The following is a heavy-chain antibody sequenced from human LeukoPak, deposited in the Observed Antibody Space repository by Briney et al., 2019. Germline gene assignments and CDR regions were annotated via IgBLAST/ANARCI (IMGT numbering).Heavy chain of an antibody. CDR1: GFTFSSYS. Sequence: PGGSLRLSCAASGFTFSSYSMNWVRQAPGKGLEWVSAISGSGGSTYYADSVKGRFTISRDNSKNTLYLQMNSLRAEDTAVYYCADLYGTYHPFDYWGQGTLVTVSS. CDR3: ADLYGTYHPFDY. CDR2: ISGSGGST. J-gene: IGHJ4*02. D-gene: IGHD1-14*01. V-gene: IGHV3-23*01.